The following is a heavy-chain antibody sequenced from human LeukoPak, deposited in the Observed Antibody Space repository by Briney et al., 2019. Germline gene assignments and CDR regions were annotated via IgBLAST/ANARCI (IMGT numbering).Heavy chain of an antibody. CDR1: GFTFSSYS. CDR2: ISSSSSYI. D-gene: IGHD3-22*01. Sequence: PGGSLRLSCAASGFTFSSYSMNWVRQAPGKGLEWVSSISSSSSYIYYADSVKGRFTISRDNAKSSLYLQMNSLRAEDTAVYYCARPYGDSSGYAWYFDLWGRGTLVTVSS. V-gene: IGHV3-21*01. CDR3: ARPYGDSSGYAWYFDL. J-gene: IGHJ2*01.